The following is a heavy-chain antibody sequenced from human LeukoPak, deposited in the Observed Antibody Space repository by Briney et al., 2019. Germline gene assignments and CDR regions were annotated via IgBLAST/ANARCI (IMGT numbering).Heavy chain of an antibody. CDR1: GYTLTELS. D-gene: IGHD1-26*01. CDR3: ARDARGGSYNAWDY. Sequence: GASVKVSCKVSGYTLTELSMHWVRQAPGKGLEWMGGFDPEDGETIYAQRLQGRVTMTTDTSTSTAYMELRSLRSDDTAIYYCARDARGGSYNAWDYWGQGTLVTVSS. V-gene: IGHV1-24*01. CDR2: FDPEDGET. J-gene: IGHJ4*02.